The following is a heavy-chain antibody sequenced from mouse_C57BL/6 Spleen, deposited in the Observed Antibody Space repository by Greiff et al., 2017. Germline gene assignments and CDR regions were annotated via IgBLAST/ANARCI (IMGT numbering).Heavy chain of an antibody. CDR2: IYPGSGNT. CDR3: ARGYGSSYVWFAY. J-gene: IGHJ3*01. CDR1: GYSFTSYY. Sequence: QVQLQPSGPELVKPGASVKISCKASGYSFTSYYIHWVKQRPGQGLEWIGWIYPGSGNTKYNEKFKGKATLTADTSSSTAYMQLSSLTSEDSAVYYCARGYGSSYVWFAYWGQGTLVTVSA. D-gene: IGHD1-1*01. V-gene: IGHV1-66*01.